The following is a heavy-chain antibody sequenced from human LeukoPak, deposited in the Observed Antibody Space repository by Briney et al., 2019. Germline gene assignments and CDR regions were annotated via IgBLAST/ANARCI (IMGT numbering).Heavy chain of an antibody. D-gene: IGHD1-1*01. CDR1: GYTFTGYY. CDR3: AGGPTTLKYYFDS. CDR2: INPNSGGT. V-gene: IGHV1-2*02. J-gene: IGHJ4*02. Sequence: ASVKVSCKASGYTFTGYYMHWVRQAPGQGLEGMGWINPNSGGTNYAQKFQGRVTMSVDTSKNQFSLKLTSVTAADTAVYYCAGGPTTLKYYFDSWGQGTLVTVSS.